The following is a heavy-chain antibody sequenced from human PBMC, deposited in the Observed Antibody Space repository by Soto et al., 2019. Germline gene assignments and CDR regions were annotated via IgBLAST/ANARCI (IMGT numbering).Heavy chain of an antibody. CDR3: ARDRRSSSWYGFDAFDI. Sequence: HPGGSLRLSCAASGFTFSSYWMSWVRQAPGKGLEWVANIKQDGSEKYYVDSVKGRFTISRDNAKNSLYLQMNSLRAEDTAVYYCARDRRSSSWYGFDAFDIWGQGTMVTVSS. D-gene: IGHD6-13*01. CDR1: GFTFSSYW. CDR2: IKQDGSEK. J-gene: IGHJ3*02. V-gene: IGHV3-7*01.